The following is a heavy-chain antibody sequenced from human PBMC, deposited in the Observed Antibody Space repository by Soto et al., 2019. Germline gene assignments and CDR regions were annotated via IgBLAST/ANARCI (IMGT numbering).Heavy chain of an antibody. Sequence: PGGSLRLSCAASGFTFSSYGMHWVRQAPGKGLEWVAVISYDGSNKYYADSVKGRFTISRDNSKNTLYLQMNSLRAEDTAVYYCAKEEWLRGYYFDYWGQGTLVTVSS. D-gene: IGHD3-3*01. J-gene: IGHJ4*02. V-gene: IGHV3-30*18. CDR3: AKEEWLRGYYFDY. CDR2: ISYDGSNK. CDR1: GFTFSSYG.